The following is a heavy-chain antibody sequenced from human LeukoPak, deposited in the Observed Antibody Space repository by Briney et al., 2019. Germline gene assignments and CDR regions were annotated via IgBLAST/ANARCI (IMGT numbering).Heavy chain of an antibody. J-gene: IGHJ2*01. CDR1: GDSISSYY. CDR2: IYYSGST. CDR3: ARLQRITMAGPDYWYFDL. Sequence: SATLSLTCTVSGDSISSYYWSWIRQPPEKGQEWTGYIYYSGSTNYNPSLKSRVTISVDTSKTQFSLKMNSVTAADTAVYYCARLQRITMAGPDYWYFDLWGRGTLVTVSS. D-gene: IGHD3-10*01. V-gene: IGHV4-59*01.